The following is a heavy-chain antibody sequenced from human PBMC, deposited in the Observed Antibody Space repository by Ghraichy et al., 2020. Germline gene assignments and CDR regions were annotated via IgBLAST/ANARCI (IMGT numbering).Heavy chain of an antibody. CDR1: GFTFSSYA. V-gene: IGHV3-30*04. J-gene: IGHJ3*02. D-gene: IGHD5-18*01. CDR2: ISYDGSNK. Sequence: GGSLRLSCAASGFTFSSYAMHWVRQAPGKGLEWVAVISYDGSNKYYADSVKGLFTISRDNSKNTLYLQMNSLRAEDTAVYYCARDRDRIQLWLRPRYDAFDIWGQGTMVTVSS. CDR3: ARDRDRIQLWLRPRYDAFDI.